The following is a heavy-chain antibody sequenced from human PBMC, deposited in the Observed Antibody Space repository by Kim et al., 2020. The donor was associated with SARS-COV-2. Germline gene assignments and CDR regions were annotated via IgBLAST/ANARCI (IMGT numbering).Heavy chain of an antibody. D-gene: IGHD3-10*01. V-gene: IGHV4-59*13. CDR1: GGSISSYY. J-gene: IGHJ4*02. Sequence: SETLSLTCTVSGGSISSYYWSWIRQPPGKGLEWIGYICYSGSTNYNPSLKSRVTISVDTSKDQFSLKLSSVTAADTAVYYCARAAGSGSYYIYYFDYWGQGTLVTVSS. CDR3: ARAAGSGSYYIYYFDY. CDR2: ICYSGST.